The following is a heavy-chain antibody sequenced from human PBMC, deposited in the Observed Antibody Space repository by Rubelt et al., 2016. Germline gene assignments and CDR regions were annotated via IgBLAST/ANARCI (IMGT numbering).Heavy chain of an antibody. J-gene: IGHJ4*02. V-gene: IGHV4-59*02. Sequence: QVQLQQWGAGLLKPSETLSLTCTVSGGSVTNYHWNWIRQPPGKGLEWVGYIYYSGSYNYNPSLRSRVTISVDTSKNQISLKVSSVTAADTAVYYCAGLRYGGNADIRYFHYWGQGTLVTVSS. CDR1: GGSVTNYH. CDR3: AGLRYGGNADIRYFHY. D-gene: IGHD4-23*01. CDR2: IYYSGSY.